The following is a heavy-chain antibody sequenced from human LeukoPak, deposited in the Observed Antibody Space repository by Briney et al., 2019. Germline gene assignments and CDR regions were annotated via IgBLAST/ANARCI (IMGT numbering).Heavy chain of an antibody. CDR1: GYTFTSYG. V-gene: IGHV1-18*01. Sequence: GASVKVSCKASGYTFTSYGIRWVRQAPGQGLEWMGWISAYNGNTNYAQKLQGRVTMTTDTSTSTAYMELRSLRSDDTAVYYCARAGPAYYCYGMDVWGQGTTVTVSS. CDR3: ARAGPAYYCYGMDV. D-gene: IGHD2-2*01. CDR2: ISAYNGNT. J-gene: IGHJ6*02.